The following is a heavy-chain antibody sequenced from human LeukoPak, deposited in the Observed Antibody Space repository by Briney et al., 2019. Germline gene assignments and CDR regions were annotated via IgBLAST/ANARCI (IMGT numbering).Heavy chain of an antibody. V-gene: IGHV3-30-3*01. CDR3: ASVVVVTAISFDY. J-gene: IGHJ4*02. Sequence: GGSLRLSCAASGFTFSNYAMHWVRQAPGKGLEWLTVISYDGSNKYYADSVKGRFTISRDNSKNTLYLQMNSLRAKDTAVYYCASVVVVTAISFDYWGQGTLVTVSS. CDR1: GFTFSNYA. CDR2: ISYDGSNK. D-gene: IGHD2-21*02.